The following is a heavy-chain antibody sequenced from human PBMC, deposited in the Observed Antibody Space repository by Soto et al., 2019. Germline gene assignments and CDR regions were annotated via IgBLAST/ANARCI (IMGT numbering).Heavy chain of an antibody. V-gene: IGHV2-5*02. Sequence: QITLNESGPTVVRPTETLTLTCRFSGFSLTTSGVGVGWIRQSPGKAPEWLALIYWDDDKRYSASLKSRLTITKDTSKNQVVLTVSDLDPMDTATYYCAHRVLRTVFGLVTTTAIYFDFWGQGTPVAVSS. CDR1: GFSLTTSGVG. CDR3: AHRVLRTVFGLVTTTAIYFDF. CDR2: IYWDDDK. J-gene: IGHJ4*02. D-gene: IGHD3-3*01.